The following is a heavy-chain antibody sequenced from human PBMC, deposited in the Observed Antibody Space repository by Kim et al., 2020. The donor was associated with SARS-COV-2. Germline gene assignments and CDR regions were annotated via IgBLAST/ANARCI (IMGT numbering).Heavy chain of an antibody. Sequence: YYADSVKGRFTISRDNSKNTLYLQMNSLRAEDTAVYYCARDTAPRYFDLWGRGTLVTVSS. CDR3: ARDTAPRYFDL. D-gene: IGHD5-18*01. J-gene: IGHJ2*01. V-gene: IGHV3-33*01.